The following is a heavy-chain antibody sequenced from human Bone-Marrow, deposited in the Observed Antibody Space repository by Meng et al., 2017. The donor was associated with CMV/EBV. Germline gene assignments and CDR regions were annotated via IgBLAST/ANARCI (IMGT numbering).Heavy chain of an antibody. J-gene: IGHJ5*02. CDR2: SSHSGNT. CDR3: ATVGLGMNWFDP. Sequence: QLQQRPWSPDPFIPPEPLVLAGSVYSGCFSCYYWRWIRQPPGKGLEWIAESSHSGNTNYNPSLNSRVTISVDTSMNQYSLKLSSVTAADTAVYYCATVGLGMNWFDPWGQGTLVTVSS. V-gene: IGHV4-34*01. CDR1: SGCFSCYY.